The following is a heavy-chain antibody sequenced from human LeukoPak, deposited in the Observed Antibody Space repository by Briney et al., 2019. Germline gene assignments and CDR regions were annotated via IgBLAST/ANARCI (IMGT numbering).Heavy chain of an antibody. CDR2: INSDGSST. D-gene: IGHD1-1*01. V-gene: IGHV3-74*01. Sequence: GGSLRLSCAASGFTFSSYWMHWVRQAPGKGLVWVSRINSDGSSTSYADSVKGRFTISRDNAKNTLYLQMDSLRAEDTAVYYCARDRDRFWNDANDAFDIWGQGTMVTVSS. CDR3: ARDRDRFWNDANDAFDI. J-gene: IGHJ3*02. CDR1: GFTFSSYW.